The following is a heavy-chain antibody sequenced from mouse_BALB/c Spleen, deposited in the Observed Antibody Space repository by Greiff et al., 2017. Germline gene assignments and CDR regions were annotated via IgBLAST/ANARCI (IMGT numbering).Heavy chain of an antibody. Sequence: VQVVESGPGLVAPSQSLSITCTVSGFSLTSYGVHWVRQPPGKGLEWLGVIWAGGSTNYNSALMSRLSISKDNSKSQVFLKMNSLQTDDTAMYYCARDRGKGAWFAYWGQGTLVTVSA. CDR2: IWAGGST. J-gene: IGHJ3*01. D-gene: IGHD1-3*01. CDR1: GFSLTSYG. CDR3: ARDRGKGAWFAY. V-gene: IGHV2-9*02.